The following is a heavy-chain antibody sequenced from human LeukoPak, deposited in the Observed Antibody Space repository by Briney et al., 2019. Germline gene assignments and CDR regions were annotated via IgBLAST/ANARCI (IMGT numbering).Heavy chain of an antibody. V-gene: IGHV1-69*06. CDR1: GGTFSSYA. D-gene: IGHD3-10*01. J-gene: IGHJ4*02. Sequence: SVKVSCKASGGTFSSYAISWVRQAPGQGLEWMGGIIPIFGTANYAQEFQGRVTITADKSTSTAYMELSSLRSEDTAVYYCARAPPRGVILDYWGQGTLVTVSS. CDR2: IIPIFGTA. CDR3: ARAPPRGVILDY.